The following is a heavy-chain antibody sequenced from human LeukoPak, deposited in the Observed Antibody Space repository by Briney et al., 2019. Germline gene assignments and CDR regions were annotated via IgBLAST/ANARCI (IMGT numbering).Heavy chain of an antibody. CDR1: GGSISSSTTYY. D-gene: IGHD6-6*01. Sequence: SETLSLSCTVSGGSISSSTTYYWGWIRQPPGKGLEWIGSIYYSGNTYCNPYLKSRVTISVDTSKKQFSLKLSSVTAADTAVYYCARGRGAARWGQGTLITVSS. CDR2: IYYSGNT. CDR3: ARGRGAAR. J-gene: IGHJ4*02. V-gene: IGHV4-39*01.